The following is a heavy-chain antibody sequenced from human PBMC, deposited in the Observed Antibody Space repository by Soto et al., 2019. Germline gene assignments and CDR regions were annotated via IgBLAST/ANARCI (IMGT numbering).Heavy chain of an antibody. CDR3: GRGCGFYSVDY. V-gene: IGHV4-30-2*01. CDR1: GTVCGGGFS. D-gene: IGHD1-26*01. CDR2: LNHLETT. Sequence: GTVCGGGFSGNWIRQTKGKGLEWIGHLNHLETTLYITSFENRLILSIDRTKNQFSLNLKSMSAGASSVYFCGRGCGFYSVDYWGQGILVNVSS. J-gene: IGHJ4*01.